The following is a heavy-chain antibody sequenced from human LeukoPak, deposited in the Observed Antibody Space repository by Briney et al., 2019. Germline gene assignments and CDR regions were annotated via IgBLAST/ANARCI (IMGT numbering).Heavy chain of an antibody. CDR1: GGSISSYY. CDR3: ARDDYYDSSGTNWFDP. CDR2: IYYSGST. D-gene: IGHD3-22*01. J-gene: IGHJ5*02. Sequence: PSETLSLTCTVSGGSISSYYWSWIRQPPGKGLEWIGYIYYSGSTNYNPSLKSRVTISVDKSKNQFSLKLSSVTAADTAVYYCARDDYYDSSGTNWFDPWGQGTLVTVSS. V-gene: IGHV4-59*12.